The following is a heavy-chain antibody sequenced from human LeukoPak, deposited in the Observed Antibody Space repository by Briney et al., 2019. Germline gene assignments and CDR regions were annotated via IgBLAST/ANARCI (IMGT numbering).Heavy chain of an antibody. J-gene: IGHJ6*03. D-gene: IGHD6-13*01. CDR1: GYSFTSYW. CDR2: IYPGDSDT. CDR3: ARHFSCSSSWYRKSYYMGV. Sequence: GESLQISCKGSGYSFTSYWIGWVRQMPGKGLEWMGIIYPGDSDTRYSPSFQGQVTISADKSISTAYLQWSSLKASDTATYYCARHFSCSSSWYRKSYYMGVWGKGTTVTISS. V-gene: IGHV5-51*01.